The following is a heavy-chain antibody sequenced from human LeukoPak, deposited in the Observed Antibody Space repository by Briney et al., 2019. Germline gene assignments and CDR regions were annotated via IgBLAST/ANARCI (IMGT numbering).Heavy chain of an antibody. V-gene: IGHV1-69*04. CDR1: GGTFSSYA. CDR3: ARERTYELPDY. CDR2: IIPILGIA. D-gene: IGHD1-7*01. J-gene: IGHJ4*02. Sequence: ASVKVSCKASGGTFSSYAISWVRQAPGQGLEWMGRIIPILGIANYAQKSQGRVTITADKSTSTAYMELSSLRSEDTAVYYCARERTYELPDYWGQGTLVTVSS.